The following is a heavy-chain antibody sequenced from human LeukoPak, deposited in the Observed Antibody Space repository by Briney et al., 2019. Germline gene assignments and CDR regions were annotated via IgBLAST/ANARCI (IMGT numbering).Heavy chain of an antibody. CDR2: INPNSGGT. D-gene: IGHD3-10*01. CDR1: GYTFTGYY. J-gene: IGHJ4*02. CDR3: ARFYEYRLWFGESYIDY. V-gene: IGHV1-2*02. Sequence: ASVKVSCKGSGYTFTGYYMHWVRQAPGQGLEWMGWINPNSGGTNYAQKFQGRVTMTRDTSISTAYMELSRLRSDDTAVYYCARFYEYRLWFGESYIDYWGQGTLVTVSS.